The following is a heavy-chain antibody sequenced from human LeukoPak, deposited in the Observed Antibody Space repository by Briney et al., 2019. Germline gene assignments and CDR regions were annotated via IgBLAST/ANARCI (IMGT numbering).Heavy chain of an antibody. CDR1: GYTFTSYG. D-gene: IGHD6-13*01. J-gene: IGHJ4*02. V-gene: IGHV1-18*01. CDR3: ARDLRRQLDQDPFDY. Sequence: GASVKVSCKASGYTFTSYGISWVRQATGQGLEWMGSISAYNGNTNYAQKLQGRVTITTDTSTSTAYMELRSLRSDDTAVYYCARDLRRQLDQDPFDYWGPGTLVTVSS. CDR2: ISAYNGNT.